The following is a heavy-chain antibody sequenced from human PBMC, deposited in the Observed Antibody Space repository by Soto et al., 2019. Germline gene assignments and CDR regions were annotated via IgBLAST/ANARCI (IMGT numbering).Heavy chain of an antibody. CDR3: ARAQGSSTSLEIYYYYYYGMDV. CDR2: IIPIVGSA. CDR1: GGTFSSYA. Sequence: QVQLVQSGAEVKKPGSLVKVSCKASGGTFSSYAISWVRQAPGQGLEWMGGIIPIVGSANYAQKFQGRVTITADESTSTAYMELSSLRSEDTAVYYGARAQGSSTSLEIYYYYYYGMDVWGQGTTVTVSS. D-gene: IGHD2-2*01. V-gene: IGHV1-69*01. J-gene: IGHJ6*01.